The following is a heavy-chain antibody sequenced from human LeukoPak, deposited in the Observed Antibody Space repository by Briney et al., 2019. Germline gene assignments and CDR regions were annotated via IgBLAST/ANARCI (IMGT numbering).Heavy chain of an antibody. CDR3: AREDSGYSRSGELDY. V-gene: IGHV3-30-3*01. Sequence: PGGSLRLSCAASGFTFSSYAMHWVRQAPGKGLEWVAVISYDGSNKYYADSVKGRFTISRDNSKNTLYLQVNSLRAEDTAVYYCAREDSGYSRSGELDYWGQGTLVTVSS. J-gene: IGHJ4*02. D-gene: IGHD3-22*01. CDR2: ISYDGSNK. CDR1: GFTFSSYA.